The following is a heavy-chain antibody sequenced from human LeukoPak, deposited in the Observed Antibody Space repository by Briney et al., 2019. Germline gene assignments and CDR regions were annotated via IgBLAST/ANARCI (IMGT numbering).Heavy chain of an antibody. CDR2: IRYDGSNK. D-gene: IGHD2/OR15-2a*01. CDR1: GFTFSSYG. CDR3: AKDLTATTFCEYNWFDP. V-gene: IGHV3-30*02. Sequence: GGSLRLSCAASGFTFSSYGMHWVRQAPGKGLEWVAFIRYDGSNKYYADSVKGRFTISRDNSKNTLYLQMNSLRAEATAVYYCAKDLTATTFCEYNWFDPWGQGTLVTVSS. J-gene: IGHJ5*02.